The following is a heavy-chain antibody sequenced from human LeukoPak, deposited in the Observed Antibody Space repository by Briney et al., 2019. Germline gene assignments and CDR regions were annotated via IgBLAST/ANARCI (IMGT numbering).Heavy chain of an antibody. CDR1: GYTFTSYA. J-gene: IGHJ3*02. CDR2: INTNTGNP. Sequence: ASVKVSCKASGYTFTSYAMNWVRQAPGQGLEWMGCINTNTGNPTYAQGFTGRFVFSLDTSVSTAYLQISSLKAEDTAVYYCASRGSSIAVAGTAFDIWGQGTMVTVSS. V-gene: IGHV7-4-1*02. CDR3: ASRGSSIAVAGTAFDI. D-gene: IGHD6-19*01.